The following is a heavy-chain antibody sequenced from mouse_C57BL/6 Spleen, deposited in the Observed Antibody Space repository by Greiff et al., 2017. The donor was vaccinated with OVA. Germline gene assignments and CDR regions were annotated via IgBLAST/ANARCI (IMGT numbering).Heavy chain of an antibody. V-gene: IGHV1-42*01. CDR3: ARDYSNYQYYFDY. J-gene: IGHJ2*01. CDR1: GYSFTGYY. CDR2: INPSTGGT. Sequence: VQLQQSGPELVKPGASVKISCKASGYSFTGYYMNWVKQSPEKSLEWIGEINPSTGGTTYNQKFKAKATLTVDKSSSTAYMQLKSLTSEDSAVYYCARDYSNYQYYFDYWGQGTTLTVSS. D-gene: IGHD2-5*01.